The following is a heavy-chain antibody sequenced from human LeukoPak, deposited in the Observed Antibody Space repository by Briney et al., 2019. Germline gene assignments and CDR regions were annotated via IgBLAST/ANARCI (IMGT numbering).Heavy chain of an antibody. V-gene: IGHV3-21*01. Sequence: GGSLRLSCAASGFTFYRFALSWVRQAPGKGLEWVSSISSSSSYIYYADSVKGRFTISRDNAKNSLYLQMNSLRAEDTAVYYCARVYSSGWYGAFFDYWGQGTLVTVSS. D-gene: IGHD6-19*01. J-gene: IGHJ4*02. CDR1: GFTFYRFA. CDR2: ISSSSSYI. CDR3: ARVYSSGWYGAFFDY.